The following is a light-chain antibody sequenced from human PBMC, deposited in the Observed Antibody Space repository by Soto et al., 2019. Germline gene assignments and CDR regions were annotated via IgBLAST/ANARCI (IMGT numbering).Light chain of an antibody. V-gene: IGKV1-5*01. CDR2: DAS. CDR3: QQYSTYPYT. CDR1: QNVETR. J-gene: IGKJ2*01. Sequence: IQMTQSPSTLSASVGDRVTITCRASQNVETRLAWYQQKPGKAPDLVIYDASNLEAGGPSRFSGSGSGTEFSLSISSLQSDDSATYFCQQYSTYPYTFGKGTKVDIK.